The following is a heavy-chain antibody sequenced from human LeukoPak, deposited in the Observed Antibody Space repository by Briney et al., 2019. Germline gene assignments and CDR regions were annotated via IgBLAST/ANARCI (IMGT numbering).Heavy chain of an antibody. D-gene: IGHD1-26*01. Sequence: SVKVSCKASGGTFSSYAISWVRQAPGQGLEWMGRIIPILGIANYAQKFQGRDTITADKSTSTAYMELSSLRSEDTAVYYCARGSGFSGSSDDYWGQGTLVTVSS. CDR1: GGTFSSYA. CDR2: IIPILGIA. CDR3: ARGSGFSGSSDDY. V-gene: IGHV1-69*04. J-gene: IGHJ4*02.